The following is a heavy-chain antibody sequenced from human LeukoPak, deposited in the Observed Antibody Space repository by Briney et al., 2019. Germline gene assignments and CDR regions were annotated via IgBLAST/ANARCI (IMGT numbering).Heavy chain of an antibody. D-gene: IGHD3-22*01. J-gene: IGHJ4*02. Sequence: PGGSLRLSCAASGFTFSANSMNWVRQAPGKGLEWVSSIRSSSSYIYYAASVQGRFTISRDNAKNSLYLQMSSLRAEDTAVYYCASDSSEYYSTPLGYWGQGTLVTVSS. CDR3: ASDSSEYYSTPLGY. CDR1: GFTFSANS. CDR2: IRSSSSYI. V-gene: IGHV3-21*01.